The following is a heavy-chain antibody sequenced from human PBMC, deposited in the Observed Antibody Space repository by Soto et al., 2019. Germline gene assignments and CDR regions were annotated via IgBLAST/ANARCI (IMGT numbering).Heavy chain of an antibody. D-gene: IGHD2-21*01. J-gene: IGHJ4*02. CDR2: ISWNSGSI. CDR3: AKDIGAYCGGDCYSSPLGY. V-gene: IGHV3-9*01. CDR1: GFTFDDYA. Sequence: EVQLVESGGGLVQPGRSLRLSCAASGFTFDDYAMHWVRQAPGKGLEWVSGISWNSGSIGYADSVKGRFTISRDNAKNSLYLQMNSLRAEDTALYYRAKDIGAYCGGDCYSSPLGYWGQGTLVTVSS.